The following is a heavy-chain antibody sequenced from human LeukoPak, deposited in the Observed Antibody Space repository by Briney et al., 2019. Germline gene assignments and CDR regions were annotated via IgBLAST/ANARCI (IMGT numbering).Heavy chain of an antibody. D-gene: IGHD6-19*01. CDR3: ARDPGPYFSGWYGGDDY. J-gene: IGHJ4*02. Sequence: PGGSLRLSCAASGFTFSSYSMNWVRQAPGKGLEWVSSISSSSSYIYYADSVKGRFTISRDNAKNSLYLQMNSLRAEDTAVYYCARDPGPYFSGWYGGDDYWGQGTLVTVSS. V-gene: IGHV3-21*01. CDR2: ISSSSSYI. CDR1: GFTFSSYS.